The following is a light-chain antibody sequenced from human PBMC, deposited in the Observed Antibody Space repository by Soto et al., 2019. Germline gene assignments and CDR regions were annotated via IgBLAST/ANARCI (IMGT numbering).Light chain of an antibody. V-gene: IGLV1-51*01. J-gene: IGLJ2*01. CDR2: DNN. CDR3: ETWDSSLSGTPVV. Sequence: QSVLTQPPSVSAAPGQTVTISCSGSSSNIGKNYVSWYQQLPGTAPKLLIYDNNKRPSGIPDRFSGSKSGTSATLGITGLQTGDEADYYCETWDSSLSGTPVVFGGGTQLTVL. CDR1: SSNIGKNY.